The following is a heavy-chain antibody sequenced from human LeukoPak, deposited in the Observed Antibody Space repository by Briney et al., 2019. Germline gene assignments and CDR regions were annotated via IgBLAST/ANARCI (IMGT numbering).Heavy chain of an antibody. CDR1: GFTFSNAW. J-gene: IGHJ4*02. Sequence: PGGSLRLSCAASGFTFSNAWMSWVRQASGKGLEWVGRIKSKTDGGTTDYAAPVKGRFTISRDDSKNTLYLQMNSLKTEDTAVYYCTTDYYYDSSGYYVGYWGQGTLVTVSS. D-gene: IGHD3-22*01. V-gene: IGHV3-15*01. CDR3: TTDYYYDSSGYYVGY. CDR2: IKSKTDGGTT.